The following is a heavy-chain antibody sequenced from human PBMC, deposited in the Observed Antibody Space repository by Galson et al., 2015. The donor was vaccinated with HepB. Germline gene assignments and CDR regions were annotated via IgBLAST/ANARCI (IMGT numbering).Heavy chain of an antibody. Sequence: SLRLSCAASGFIFSSYAMTWVRQAPGKGLEWVSSISGSAGSTKYADSVKGRFTISRDNSRNTLYLQMNSLRAEDTAVYYCAKDQKWLVRGYCDYWGLGTLVTVSS. CDR3: AKDQKWLVRGYCDY. D-gene: IGHD6-19*01. J-gene: IGHJ4*02. CDR2: ISGSAGST. V-gene: IGHV3-23*01. CDR1: GFIFSSYA.